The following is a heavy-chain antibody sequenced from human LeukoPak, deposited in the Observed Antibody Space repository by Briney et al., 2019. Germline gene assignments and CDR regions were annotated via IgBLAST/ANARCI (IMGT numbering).Heavy chain of an antibody. J-gene: IGHJ5*02. Sequence: SVKVSCKASGGTFSSYAISWVRQAPGQGLEWTGRIIPILGIANYAQKFQGRVTITADKSTSTAYMELSSLRSEDTAVYYCARVGSESLSSWGQGTLVTVSS. D-gene: IGHD3-10*01. CDR1: GGTFSSYA. CDR2: IIPILGIA. CDR3: ARVGSESLSS. V-gene: IGHV1-69*04.